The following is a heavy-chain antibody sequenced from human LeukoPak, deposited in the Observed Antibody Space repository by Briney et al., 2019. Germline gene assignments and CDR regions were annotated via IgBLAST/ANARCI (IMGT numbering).Heavy chain of an antibody. J-gene: IGHJ4*02. D-gene: IGHD3-10*01. CDR3: ARSSSYGPGTHYLHH. CDR1: GGSLTGYY. CDR2: INRVGSS. V-gene: IGHV4-34*01. Sequence: SEALSLTCDVSGGSLTGYYWSWVRQPPGKGLEWIGEINRVGSSYNNPSLKSRVTISIDTSKNQFSLRLSSVTAADTGVYYCARSSSYGPGTHYLHHWGQGTLVTVSS.